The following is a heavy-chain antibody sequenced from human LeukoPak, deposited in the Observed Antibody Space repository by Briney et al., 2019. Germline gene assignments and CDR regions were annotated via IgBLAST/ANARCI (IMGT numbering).Heavy chain of an antibody. CDR3: ARDQGTAMVLDAFDI. V-gene: IGHV3-48*01. J-gene: IGHJ3*02. CDR2: ISSSSSTI. Sequence: KPGGSLRLSCAASGFTFSSYSMNWVRQAPGKGLEWVSYISSSSSTIYYADSVKGRFTISRDNAKNSLYLQMNSLRAEDTAVYYCARDQGTAMVLDAFDIWGQGTMVTVSS. CDR1: GFTFSSYS. D-gene: IGHD5-18*01.